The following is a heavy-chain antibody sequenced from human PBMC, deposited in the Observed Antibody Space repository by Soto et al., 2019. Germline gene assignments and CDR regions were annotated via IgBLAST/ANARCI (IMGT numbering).Heavy chain of an antibody. CDR1: GGSFSGYY. J-gene: IGHJ5*02. CDR3: ARGLGYSGYDRGWFDP. V-gene: IGHV4-34*01. D-gene: IGHD5-12*01. CDR2: INHSGST. Sequence: SLTCAVYGGSFSGYYWSWIRQPPGKGLEWIGEINHSGSTNYNPSLKSRVTISVDTSKNQFSLKLSSVTAADTAVYYCARGLGYSGYDRGWFDPWGQGTLVTVSS.